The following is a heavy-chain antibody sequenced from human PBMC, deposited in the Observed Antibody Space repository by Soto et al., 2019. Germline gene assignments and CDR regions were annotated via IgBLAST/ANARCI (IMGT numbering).Heavy chain of an antibody. D-gene: IGHD3-3*01. J-gene: IGHJ4*02. Sequence: QITLNESGPTVVRPTETLTLTCRFSGFSLTTSGVGVGWIRQSPGKAPEWLALIYWDDDKRYSASLKSRLTISKDTAKNQVVLTVSDLDSTDTATYYCAHRVLRTVFGLVTTTAIYFDFWGQGTLVAVSS. CDR1: GFSLTTSGVG. CDR3: AHRVLRTVFGLVTTTAIYFDF. V-gene: IGHV2-5*02. CDR2: IYWDDDK.